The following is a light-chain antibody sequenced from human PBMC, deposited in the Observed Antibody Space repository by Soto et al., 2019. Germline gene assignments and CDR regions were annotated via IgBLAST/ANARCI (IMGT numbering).Light chain of an antibody. Sequence: QSALTQPRSVSGSPGQSVTISCTGTSSDVGGYNSVSWYQHHPGKVPKLMIYDVTKRPSGVPDRLSGSKSGNTASLTISGLQAEDEADYYCCSYAGSYTWVFGGGTKLTVL. J-gene: IGLJ3*02. CDR2: DVT. CDR3: CSYAGSYTWV. CDR1: SSDVGGYNS. V-gene: IGLV2-11*01.